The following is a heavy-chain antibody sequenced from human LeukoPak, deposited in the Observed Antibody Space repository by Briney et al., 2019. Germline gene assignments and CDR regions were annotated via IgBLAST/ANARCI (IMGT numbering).Heavy chain of an antibody. V-gene: IGHV1-2*02. CDR2: INPNSGGT. J-gene: IGHJ5*02. D-gene: IGHD2-2*01. CDR1: GYTFTGYY. CDR3: TRSEVCSSTSCYNWFVP. Sequence: ASVKVSCKASGYTFTGYYMHWVRQAPGQGLEWMGWINPNSGGTNYAQKFQGRVTMTRDTSISTAYMELSRLRSDDTAVYYCTRSEVCSSTSCYNWFVPWGQGTLVTVSS.